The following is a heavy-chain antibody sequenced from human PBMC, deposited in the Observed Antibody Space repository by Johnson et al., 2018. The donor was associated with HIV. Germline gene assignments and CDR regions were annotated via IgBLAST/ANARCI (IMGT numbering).Heavy chain of an antibody. CDR2: ISGSGGST. J-gene: IGHJ3*02. CDR1: GFIFSSYG. CDR3: ARQKARGSVDYTDAFDI. D-gene: IGHD4-11*01. V-gene: IGHV3-NL1*01. Sequence: QMQLVESGGGVVQPGGSLRLSCAASGFIFSSYGIHWVRQAPGKGLEWVSAISGSGGSTYYAHSVKGRFTISRDNSKITLYLQMNSLRLEDTAIYYCARQKARGSVDYTDAFDIWGQGTMVSVSS.